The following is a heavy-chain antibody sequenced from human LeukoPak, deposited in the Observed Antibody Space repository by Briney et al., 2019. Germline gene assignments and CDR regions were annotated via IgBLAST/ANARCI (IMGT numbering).Heavy chain of an antibody. V-gene: IGHV3-64D*06. CDR2: ISSNGGST. CDR1: GFTVSRQA. CDR3: VKEYSSRRYFDY. J-gene: IGHJ4*02. Sequence: GGSQCLVCSASGFTVSRQAMRWVRQAPGKGLEYVSAISSNGGSTYYADSVKGRFSISRDNSRNTLHLQMSSLRVEDTAVYYCVKEYSSRRYFDYWGQGTLVTVSS. D-gene: IGHD3-10*01.